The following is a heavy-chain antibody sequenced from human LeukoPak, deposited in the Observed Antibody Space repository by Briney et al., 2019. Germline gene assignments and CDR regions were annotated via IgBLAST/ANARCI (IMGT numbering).Heavy chain of an antibody. V-gene: IGHV1-69*13. J-gene: IGHJ3*02. CDR2: IIPIFGTA. D-gene: IGHD2/OR15-2a*01. Sequence: ASVKVSCKASGGTFSSYAISWVRQAPGQGLEWMGGIIPIFGTANYAQKFQGRVTVTADESTSTAYMELSSLRSEDTAVYYCARGLYRDDAFDIWGQGTMVTVSS. CDR3: ARGLYRDDAFDI. CDR1: GGTFSSYA.